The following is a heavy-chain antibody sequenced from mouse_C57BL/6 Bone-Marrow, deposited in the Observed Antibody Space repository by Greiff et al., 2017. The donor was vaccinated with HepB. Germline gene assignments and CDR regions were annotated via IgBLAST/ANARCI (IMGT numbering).Heavy chain of an antibody. CDR2: IDPNSGGT. D-gene: IGHD2-4*01. V-gene: IGHV1-72*01. CDR3: ARDYPYAMDY. CDR1: GYTFTSYW. J-gene: IGHJ4*01. Sequence: QVHVKQPGAELVKPGASVKLSYKASGYTFTSYWMHWVKQRPGRGLEWIGRIDPNSGGTKYNEKFKSKATLTVDKPSSTAYMQLSSLTSEDSAVYYYARDYPYAMDYWGQGTSVTVSS.